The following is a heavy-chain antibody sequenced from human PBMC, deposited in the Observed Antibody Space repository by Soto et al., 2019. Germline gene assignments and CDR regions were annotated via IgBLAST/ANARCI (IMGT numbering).Heavy chain of an antibody. Sequence: QIQLVESGGGVVQPGKSLRLSCAASGFNFGFFGMHWVRQAPGKGLEWVAFISGDGLNTQYADSVRGRFTLSRDYSRKTMYLQMDSLRDEHTALYYCARGNLSFDFDSWGLGTMVTVSS. V-gene: IGHV3-30*03. CDR2: ISGDGLNT. CDR1: GFNFGFFG. D-gene: IGHD1-26*01. CDR3: ARGNLSFDFDS. J-gene: IGHJ4*02.